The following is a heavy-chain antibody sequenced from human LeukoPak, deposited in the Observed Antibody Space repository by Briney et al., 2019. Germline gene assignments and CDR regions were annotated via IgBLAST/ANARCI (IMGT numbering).Heavy chain of an antibody. J-gene: IGHJ3*02. V-gene: IGHV1-24*01. CDR3: ATASLYGGNPDDAFDI. CDR1: GYTLTELS. Sequence: ASVKVSCKVSGYTLTELSMHWVRQAPGKGLEWMGGFDPEDGETIYAQKFQGRVTMTEDTSTDTAYMELSSLRSEDTAVYYCATASLYGGNPDDAFDIWGQGTMVTVSS. D-gene: IGHD4-23*01. CDR2: FDPEDGET.